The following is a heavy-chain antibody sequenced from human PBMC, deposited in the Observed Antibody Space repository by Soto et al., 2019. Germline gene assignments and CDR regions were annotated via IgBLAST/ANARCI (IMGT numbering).Heavy chain of an antibody. Sequence: SETLSLTCAVSGGSISSSSWWSWVRQPPGKGLEWIGEIYHSGSTNYNPSLKSRVTISVDKSKNQFSLKLSSVTAADTAVYYCAREGSALGESPLYGMDVWGQGTTVTVSS. CDR2: IYHSGST. CDR1: GGSISSSSW. CDR3: AREGSALGESPLYGMDV. V-gene: IGHV4-4*02. D-gene: IGHD3-16*01. J-gene: IGHJ6*02.